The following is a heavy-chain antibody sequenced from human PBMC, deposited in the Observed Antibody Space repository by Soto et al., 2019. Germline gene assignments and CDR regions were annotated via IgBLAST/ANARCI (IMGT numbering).Heavy chain of an antibody. CDR1: GFTFSSYW. Sequence: EVQLVESGGGLVQPGGSLRLSCAASGFTFSSYWMSWVRQAPGKGLEWVANIKQDGSEKYYVDSVKGRFTISRDNATNSLYLQMNSLRAEDTAVYYCARLYGDYGFYYYYYMDVWGKGTTVTVSS. CDR2: IKQDGSEK. CDR3: ARLYGDYGFYYYYYMDV. J-gene: IGHJ6*03. D-gene: IGHD4-17*01. V-gene: IGHV3-7*01.